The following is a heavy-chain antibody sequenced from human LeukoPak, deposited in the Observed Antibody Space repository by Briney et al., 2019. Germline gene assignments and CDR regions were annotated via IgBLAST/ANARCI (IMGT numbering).Heavy chain of an antibody. CDR3: AKGSGWYFDY. CDR2: IQYDGSHE. D-gene: IGHD6-19*01. Sequence: PGGSLRLSCAASGFTFSGYGMHWVRQAPGKGLEWVTFIQYDGSHEYYADSVKGRFTFSRGNSKNTLYLQMNSLRTEDTAVYYCAKGSGWYFDYWGQGALVTVSS. V-gene: IGHV3-30*02. J-gene: IGHJ4*02. CDR1: GFTFSGYG.